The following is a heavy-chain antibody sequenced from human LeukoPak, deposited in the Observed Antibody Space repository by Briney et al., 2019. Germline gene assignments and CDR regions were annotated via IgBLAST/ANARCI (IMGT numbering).Heavy chain of an antibody. Sequence: SQTLSLTCTVSGGSITSYYWSWIRQPPGKGLKWLGHIYYIGSTNYNPSLQSRVTISVDTSKNQFSLKLSSVTAADTAVYYCARLGGYSYYYDSSGYRLGELDYWGQGTLVTVSS. V-gene: IGHV4-59*01. D-gene: IGHD3-22*01. CDR3: ARLGGYSYYYDSSGYRLGELDY. CDR1: GGSITSYY. CDR2: IYYIGST. J-gene: IGHJ4*02.